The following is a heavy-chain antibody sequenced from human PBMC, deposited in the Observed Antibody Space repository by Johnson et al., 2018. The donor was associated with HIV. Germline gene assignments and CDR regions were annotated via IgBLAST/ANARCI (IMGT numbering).Heavy chain of an antibody. CDR1: GFTFSDYY. Sequence: QMQLVESGGGVVQPGRSLRLSCAASGFTFSDYYMSWIRQAPGKGLEWVSYISSSGSTIYYADSVKGRFTISRDNAKNSLYLQMNSLRAEDTAVYYCARETAYCGGDCSGAFDIWGQGTMVTVSS. V-gene: IGHV3-11*01. CDR2: ISSSGSTI. CDR3: ARETAYCGGDCSGAFDI. D-gene: IGHD2-21*01. J-gene: IGHJ3*02.